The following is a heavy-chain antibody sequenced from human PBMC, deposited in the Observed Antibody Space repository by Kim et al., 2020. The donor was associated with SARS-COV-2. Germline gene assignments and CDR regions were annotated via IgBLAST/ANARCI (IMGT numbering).Heavy chain of an antibody. Sequence: KFQGRVTITADESTSTAYMELSSLRSEDTAVYYCARDPAGIAAAEGWFDPWGQGTLVTVSS. V-gene: IGHV1-69*01. CDR3: ARDPAGIAAAEGWFDP. J-gene: IGHJ5*02. D-gene: IGHD6-13*01.